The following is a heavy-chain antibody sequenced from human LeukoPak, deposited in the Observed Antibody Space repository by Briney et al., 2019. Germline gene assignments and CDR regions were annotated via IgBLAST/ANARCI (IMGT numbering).Heavy chain of an antibody. J-gene: IGHJ4*02. CDR1: GFTFSSYA. Sequence: GGSLRLSCAASGFTFSSYAMSWVRQAPGKGLEWVSAISGSGGSTYYADSVKGRFTISRDNSKNTLYLQMNSLRVEDTAVYYCAKNPQYYYDSSGFFEYWGQGTLVTVSS. CDR3: AKNPQYYYDSSGFFEY. V-gene: IGHV3-23*01. D-gene: IGHD3-22*01. CDR2: ISGSGGST.